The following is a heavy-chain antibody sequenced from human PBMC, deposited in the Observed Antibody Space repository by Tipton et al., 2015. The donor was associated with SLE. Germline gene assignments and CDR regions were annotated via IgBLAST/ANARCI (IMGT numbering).Heavy chain of an antibody. D-gene: IGHD6-6*01. CDR3: ARLIAARLPFDY. V-gene: IGHV4-61*02. CDR2: IYPGGST. J-gene: IGHJ4*02. CDR1: DGAISNDYFY. Sequence: TLSLTCTVSDGAISNDYFYWSWIRQPAGKGLEWIGRIYPGGSTDYSPSLRSRVTISVDTSKNQFSLKPNSVTAADTAVYYCARLIAARLPFDYWGKGTLVPVSS.